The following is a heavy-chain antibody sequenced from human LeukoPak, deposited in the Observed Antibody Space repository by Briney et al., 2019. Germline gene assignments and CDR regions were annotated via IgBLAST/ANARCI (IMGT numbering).Heavy chain of an antibody. CDR2: ISDTGNT. D-gene: IGHD3-10*02. CDR1: GFTLSSYA. J-gene: IGHJ6*04. Sequence: GSLRLSCAASGFTLSSYAMSWVRQAPGKGLEWVSAISDTGNTYHADSVKGRFTISRDNAKNSLYLQMNSLRAEDTAVYYCAELGITMIGGVWGKGTTVTISS. V-gene: IGHV3-23*01. CDR3: AELGITMIGGV.